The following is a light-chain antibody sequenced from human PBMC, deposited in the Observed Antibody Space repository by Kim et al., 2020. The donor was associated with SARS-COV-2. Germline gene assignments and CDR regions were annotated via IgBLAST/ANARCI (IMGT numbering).Light chain of an antibody. CDR2: EVS. V-gene: IGLV2-23*02. CDR1: SSDVGGYNL. J-gene: IGLJ1*01. Sequence: GQSITISCTGASSDVGGYNLVAWYQQQPGKVPKLIICEVSERPSGVSNRFSDSKSGNTASLTISGLQTEDEAEYYCCSYAGRSIYVFGTGTKVTVL. CDR3: CSYAGRSIYV.